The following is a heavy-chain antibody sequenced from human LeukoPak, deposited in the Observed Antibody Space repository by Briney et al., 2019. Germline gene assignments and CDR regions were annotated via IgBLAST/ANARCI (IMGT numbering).Heavy chain of an antibody. J-gene: IGHJ4*02. CDR2: ISSSSSYI. Sequence: GGSLRLSCAASGFTFSSYSMNWVRQAPGKGLEWVSSISSSSSYIYYADSVKGRFTISRDNSKNTLYLQMNSLRAEDTAVYYCARAVAGLYFDYWGQGTLVTVSS. V-gene: IGHV3-21*01. D-gene: IGHD6-19*01. CDR3: ARAVAGLYFDY. CDR1: GFTFSSYS.